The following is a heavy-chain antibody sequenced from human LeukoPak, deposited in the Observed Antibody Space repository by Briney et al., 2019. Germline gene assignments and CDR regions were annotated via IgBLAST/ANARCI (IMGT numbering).Heavy chain of an antibody. Sequence: NTGGSLRLSCAASGFTFSSYTMNWVRQAPGKGLEWVASVSSTGSFIHYGDSVKGRFTISRDNAKNSLYLQMNSLRAEDTAVYYCARDSFEVRFLDRTTDWLDPWGQGTLVTVSS. CDR2: VSSTGSFI. D-gene: IGHD3-3*01. J-gene: IGHJ5*02. CDR1: GFTFSSYT. CDR3: ARDSFEVRFLDRTTDWLDP. V-gene: IGHV3-21*01.